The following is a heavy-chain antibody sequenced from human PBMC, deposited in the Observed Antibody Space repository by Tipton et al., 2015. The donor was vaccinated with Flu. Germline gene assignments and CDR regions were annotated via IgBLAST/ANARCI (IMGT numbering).Heavy chain of an antibody. V-gene: IGHV4-34*01. CDR1: GGSISSYY. D-gene: IGHD3-9*01. CDR2: INHSGST. J-gene: IGHJ5*02. Sequence: TLSLTCTVSGGSISSYYWSWIRQPPGKGLEWIGEINHSGSTNYNPSLKSRVTISVDTSKNQFSLKLGSVTAADTAVYYCAREHEGNWSFLTGSRSFTSWGQGTLVTVSS. CDR3: AREHEGNWSFLTGSRSFTS.